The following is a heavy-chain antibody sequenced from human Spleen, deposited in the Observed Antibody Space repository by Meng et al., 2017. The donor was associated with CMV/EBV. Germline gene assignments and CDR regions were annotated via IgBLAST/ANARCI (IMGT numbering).Heavy chain of an antibody. V-gene: IGHV4-59*01. CDR2: SHYSVTT. CDR3: ARVGGYCSSTGCTRYYYHGMDV. J-gene: IGHJ6*02. CDR1: GVSNSSYY. D-gene: IGHD2-2*01. Sequence: GSLRLSCTVSGVSNSSYYWSWFRQPPGKGLEWIGYSHYSVTTNYNPSLKSRVTISVDTSKNQLSLKLRSVTAADTAVYYCARVGGYCSSTGCTRYYYHGMDVWGQGTTVTVSS.